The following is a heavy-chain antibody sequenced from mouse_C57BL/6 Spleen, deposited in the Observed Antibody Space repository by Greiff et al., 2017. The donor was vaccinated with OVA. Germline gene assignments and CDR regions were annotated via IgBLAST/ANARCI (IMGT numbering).Heavy chain of an antibody. CDR2: ISNGGGST. V-gene: IGHV5-12*01. Sequence: DVMLVESGGGLVQPGGSLKLSCAASGFTFSDYYMYWVRQTPEKRLEWVAYISNGGGSTYYPDTVKGRFTISRDNAKNTLYLQMSRLKSEDTAMYYCARQGDYYGSYYFDYWGQGTTLTVSS. CDR1: GFTFSDYY. J-gene: IGHJ2*01. D-gene: IGHD1-1*01. CDR3: ARQGDYYGSYYFDY.